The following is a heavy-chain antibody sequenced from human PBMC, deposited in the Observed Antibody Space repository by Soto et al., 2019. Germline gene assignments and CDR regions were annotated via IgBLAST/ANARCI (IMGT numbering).Heavy chain of an antibody. D-gene: IGHD5-12*01. CDR2: ISAYNGNT. CDR1: GYTFSNYG. Sequence: GASAKVSCKTSGYTFSNYGINWVRQAPGQGLEWMGWISAYNGNTNFAQKLQGRVSLTTDTSSTTAYMELRSLTSDDTAVYYCARDLVPGYTGYSDYWGQGTLVTV. CDR3: ARDLVPGYTGYSDY. V-gene: IGHV1-18*01. J-gene: IGHJ4*02.